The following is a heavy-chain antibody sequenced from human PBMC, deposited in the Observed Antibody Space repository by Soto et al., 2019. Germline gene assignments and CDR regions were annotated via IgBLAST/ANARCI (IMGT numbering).Heavy chain of an antibody. CDR1: GFTFTSSA. J-gene: IGHJ6*02. D-gene: IGHD1-26*01. CDR2: IVVGSGNT. CDR3: AAGRDRREGYYYYGMDV. Sequence: SVKVSCKASGFTFTSSAVQWVRQARGQRLEWIGWIVVGSGNTNYAQKFQERVTITRDMSTSTAYMELSSLRSEDTAVYYCAAGRDRREGYYYYGMDVWGQGTTVTVSS. V-gene: IGHV1-58*01.